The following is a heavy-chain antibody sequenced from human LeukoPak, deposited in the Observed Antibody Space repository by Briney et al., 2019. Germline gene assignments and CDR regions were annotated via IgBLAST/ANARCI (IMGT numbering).Heavy chain of an antibody. Sequence: SETLSLTCTVSGGSISSYYWSWIRQPPGKGLEWIGYVYHSGNTNYNPSLKSRVTISVDTSKNQFSLKLSSVTAADTAVYYCARRESSSSWVPFDYWGQGTLVTVSS. D-gene: IGHD6-13*01. CDR1: GGSISSYY. V-gene: IGHV4-59*08. J-gene: IGHJ4*02. CDR2: VYHSGNT. CDR3: ARRESSSSWVPFDY.